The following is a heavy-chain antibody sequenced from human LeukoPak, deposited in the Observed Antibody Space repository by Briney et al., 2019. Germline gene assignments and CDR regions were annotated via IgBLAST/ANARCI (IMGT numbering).Heavy chain of an antibody. D-gene: IGHD3-9*01. V-gene: IGHV3-23*01. CDR2: ISGSGDSS. CDR1: GFPFASYA. Sequence: GGSLRLSCAASGFPFASYAMSWVRQAPGKGLEWVSTISGSGDSSYYADSVKGRFTISRDNSKNTLYLQMNSLRAEDTAVYYCAKGVYILTGYPIDYWGQGTLVTVSS. J-gene: IGHJ4*02. CDR3: AKGVYILTGYPIDY.